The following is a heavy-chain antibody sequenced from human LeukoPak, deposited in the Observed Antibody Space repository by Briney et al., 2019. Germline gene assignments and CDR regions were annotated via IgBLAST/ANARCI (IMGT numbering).Heavy chain of an antibody. CDR3: ATVWPRYYDSSGYFKPIPLDY. Sequence: GASVKVSCKVSGYTLTELSMHWVRQAPGKGLEWMGGFDPEDGETIYAQKFQGRVTMTEDTSTDTAYMELSSLRSEDTAVYYCATVWPRYYDSSGYFKPIPLDYWGQGTLVTVSS. V-gene: IGHV1-24*01. J-gene: IGHJ4*02. D-gene: IGHD3-22*01. CDR2: FDPEDGET. CDR1: GYTLTELS.